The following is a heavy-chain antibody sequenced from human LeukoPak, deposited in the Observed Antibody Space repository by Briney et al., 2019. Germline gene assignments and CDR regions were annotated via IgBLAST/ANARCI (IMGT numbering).Heavy chain of an antibody. CDR1: GGSISSGGFY. Sequence: ASETLSLTCTVSGGSISSGGFYWSWIPQHPGKGLEWIGYIYYSGSTYYNPSLKSRVTISVDTSKNQFSLKLSSVTAADTAVYYCAREPHYGSGRNYFDYWGQGTLVTVSS. V-gene: IGHV4-31*03. CDR2: IYYSGST. J-gene: IGHJ4*02. D-gene: IGHD3-10*01. CDR3: AREPHYGSGRNYFDY.